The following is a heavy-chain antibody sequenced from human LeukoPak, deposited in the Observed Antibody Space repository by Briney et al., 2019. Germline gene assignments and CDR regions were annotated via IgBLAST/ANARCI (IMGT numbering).Heavy chain of an antibody. Sequence: SETLPLTCAVYGGSFSGYYWSWIRQPPGKGLEWIGEINHSGSTNYNPSLKSRVTISVDTPKNQFSLKLSSVTAADTAVYYCARYYYDSSGYYPGFDYWGQGTLVTVSS. CDR3: ARYYYDSSGYYPGFDY. CDR2: INHSGST. J-gene: IGHJ4*02. V-gene: IGHV4-34*01. D-gene: IGHD3-22*01. CDR1: GGSFSGYY.